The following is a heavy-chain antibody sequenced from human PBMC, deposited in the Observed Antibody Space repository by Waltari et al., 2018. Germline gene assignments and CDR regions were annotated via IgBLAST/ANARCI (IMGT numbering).Heavy chain of an antibody. Sequence: QLQLQESGPGLVKPPETLSLTCPVSGGSISSSSSYWGWIRQPPEKGLEWVASMDYSGRTYYNPSLKSRVTISVDTSKNQSSLEVRSVTAADTAVYYCARGFGSATTARGDPWGQGIVVTVSS. CDR1: GGSISSSSSY. V-gene: IGHV4-39*07. CDR2: MDYSGRT. CDR3: ARGFGSATTARGDP. D-gene: IGHD5-12*01. J-gene: IGHJ5*02.